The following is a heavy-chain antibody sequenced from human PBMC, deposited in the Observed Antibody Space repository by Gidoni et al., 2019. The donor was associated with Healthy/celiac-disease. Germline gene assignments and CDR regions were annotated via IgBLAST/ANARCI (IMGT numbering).Heavy chain of an antibody. Sequence: QVQLVQSGAEVTNPRASVKVSCKASGYTFTSYAMHWVLQAPGQRLEWMGWVNAGNGNTKYSQKFQGRVTITRETSASTAYMELSSLRSEDTAVYYCARDEGSSWYGMDVWGQGTTVTVSS. V-gene: IGHV1-3*01. CDR1: GYTFTSYA. J-gene: IGHJ6*02. CDR3: ARDEGSSWYGMDV. CDR2: VNAGNGNT. D-gene: IGHD6-13*01.